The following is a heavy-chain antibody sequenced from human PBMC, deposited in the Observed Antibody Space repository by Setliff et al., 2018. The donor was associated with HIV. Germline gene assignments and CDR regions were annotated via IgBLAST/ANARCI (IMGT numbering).Heavy chain of an antibody. Sequence: GRSLRLSCAASGFTFNTHAMHWVRQVPGKGLEWVAFIRFDGSHKNYAECVKGRFVISRDNFKNTLSLQMNGLRREDTAVYYCAKDQAGWLQLRSRLEDWGQGTLVTVSS. J-gene: IGHJ4*02. CDR3: AKDQAGWLQLRSRLED. V-gene: IGHV3-30*02. CDR2: IRFDGSHK. CDR1: GFTFNTHA. D-gene: IGHD5-12*01.